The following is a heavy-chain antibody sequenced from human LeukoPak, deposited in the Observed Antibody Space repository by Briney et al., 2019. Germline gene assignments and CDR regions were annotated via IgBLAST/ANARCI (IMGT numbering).Heavy chain of an antibody. Sequence: GGSLRLSCAASGFTFSNYWMHWVRQAPGMGLVWVSRSNGDGTDTIYADSVKGRFTISRDNAKNSLYLQMNSLRAEDTAVYYCARESHSSSWAYGMDVWGQGTTVTVSS. CDR3: ARESHSSSWAYGMDV. V-gene: IGHV3-74*01. CDR1: GFTFSNYW. CDR2: SNGDGTDT. D-gene: IGHD6-13*01. J-gene: IGHJ6*02.